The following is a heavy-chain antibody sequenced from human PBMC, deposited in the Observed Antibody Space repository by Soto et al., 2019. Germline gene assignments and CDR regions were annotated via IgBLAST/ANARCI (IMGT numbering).Heavy chain of an antibody. CDR3: ARDYSRIAEAGVFDY. CDR1: GFTFSNHW. D-gene: IGHD6-19*01. J-gene: IGHJ4*02. Sequence: EVQLVESGGGLVQPGGSLRLSCGASGFTFSNHWMSWVRQAPGKGLEWVANIKRDGSEINYVDSVKGRFIISRDNAEISLYLQMSSLRAEDTAVYYSARDYSRIAEAGVFDYWGQGTLVTVSS. V-gene: IGHV3-7*05. CDR2: IKRDGSEI.